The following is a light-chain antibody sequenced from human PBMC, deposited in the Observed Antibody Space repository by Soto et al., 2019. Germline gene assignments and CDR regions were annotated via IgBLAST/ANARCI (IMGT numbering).Light chain of an antibody. CDR1: SSDVVGYNY. J-gene: IGLJ2*01. CDR3: SSYAGSNTVV. CDR2: EVS. V-gene: IGLV2-8*01. Sequence: QSVLTQPPSASGSPGQSVTISCTGTSSDVVGYNYVSWYQQHPGKAPKLMIYEVSKRPSGVPDRFSGSKSGNTASLTVSGLQAEDEADYYCSSYAGSNTVVFGGGTKLTVL.